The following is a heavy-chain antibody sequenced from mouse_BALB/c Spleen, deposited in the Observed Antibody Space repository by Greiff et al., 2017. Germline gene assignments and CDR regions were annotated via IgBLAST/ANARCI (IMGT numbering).Heavy chain of an antibody. CDR2: ISDGGSYT. J-gene: IGHJ4*01. V-gene: IGHV5-4*02. CDR3: ARVNNWDRYAMDY. Sequence: EVKLMESGGGLVKPGGSLKLSCAASGFTFSDYYMYWVRQTPEKRLEWVATISDGGSYTYYPDSVKGRFTISRDNAKNNLYLQMSSLKSEDTAMYYCARVNNWDRYAMDYWGQGTSVTVSS. D-gene: IGHD4-1*01. CDR1: GFTFSDYY.